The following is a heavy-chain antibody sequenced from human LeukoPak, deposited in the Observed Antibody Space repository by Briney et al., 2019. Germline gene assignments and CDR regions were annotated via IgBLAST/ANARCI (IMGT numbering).Heavy chain of an antibody. D-gene: IGHD6-19*01. CDR1: GYTFTGYY. CDR2: INPNSGGT. CDR3: ARDLGISGWYAPPLGYFDY. Sequence: ASVKVSCKASGYTFTGYYMHWVRQAPGQGLEWMGWINPNSGGTNYAQKFQGRVTMTRDTSMSTTYMELKRLRSDDTAVYYCARDLGISGWYAPPLGYFDYWGQGTLLTVSS. V-gene: IGHV1-2*02. J-gene: IGHJ4*02.